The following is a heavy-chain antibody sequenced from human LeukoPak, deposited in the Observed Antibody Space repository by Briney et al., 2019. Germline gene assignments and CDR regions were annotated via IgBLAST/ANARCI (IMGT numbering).Heavy chain of an antibody. V-gene: IGHV3-30*03. Sequence: PGGSLRLSCAASGFTFSSYGMHWVRQAPGKGLEWVAVISYDGSNKYYADSVKGRFTISRDNSKNTLYLQMDSLRAEDTAVYYCARNYGDYPIDYWGQGTLVTVSS. CDR1: GFTFSSYG. D-gene: IGHD4-17*01. J-gene: IGHJ4*02. CDR2: ISYDGSNK. CDR3: ARNYGDYPIDY.